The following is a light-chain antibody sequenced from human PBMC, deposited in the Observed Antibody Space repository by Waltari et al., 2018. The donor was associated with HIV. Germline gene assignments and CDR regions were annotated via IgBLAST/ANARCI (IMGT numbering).Light chain of an antibody. Sequence: QSALTQPRSVSGSPGQSVPISCTGTSSDIGYFDYVSWYQQYPGKAPEVIIYEVSQRPAGVPDRFTASKSGITASLTIAGLQDEDEADYYGGSYACTYTYVFGTGTTVTVL. CDR1: SSDIGYFDY. CDR2: EVS. CDR3: GSYACTYTYV. V-gene: IGLV2-11*01. J-gene: IGLJ1*01.